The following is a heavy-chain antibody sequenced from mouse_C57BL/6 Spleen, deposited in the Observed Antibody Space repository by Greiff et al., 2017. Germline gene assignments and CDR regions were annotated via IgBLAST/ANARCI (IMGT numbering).Heavy chain of an antibody. Sequence: EVMLVESGGGLVKPGGSLKLSCAASGFTFSSYAMSWVRQTPEKRLEWVATISDGGSYTYYPDNVKGRFTISRDNAKNNLYLQMSHLKSEDTAMYYCARDLGTTVVDGYFDVWGTGTTVTVSS. CDR3: ARDLGTTVVDGYFDV. J-gene: IGHJ1*03. D-gene: IGHD1-1*01. CDR1: GFTFSSYA. CDR2: ISDGGSYT. V-gene: IGHV5-4*01.